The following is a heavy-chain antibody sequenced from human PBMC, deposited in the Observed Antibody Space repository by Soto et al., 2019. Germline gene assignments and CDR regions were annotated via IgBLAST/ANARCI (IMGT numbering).Heavy chain of an antibody. Sequence: QVQLQESGPGLVKPSQTLSLTCTVSGGSISSGGYYWNWIRQHPGKGLEWIRYIYYSGSTSYNPSLEPRVTIPVHTSKNQFYLKLGSVTAADTAVYYCAREPSIWGQGTLVTVSS. V-gene: IGHV4-31*03. CDR3: AREPSI. CDR1: GGSISSGGYY. CDR2: IYYSGST. J-gene: IGHJ4*02.